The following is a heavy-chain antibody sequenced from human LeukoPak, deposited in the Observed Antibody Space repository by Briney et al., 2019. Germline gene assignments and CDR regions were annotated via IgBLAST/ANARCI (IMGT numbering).Heavy chain of an antibody. CDR1: GGSISSYY. J-gene: IGHJ5*02. CDR2: IYYSGST. CDR3: AREKTTDGWFDP. Sequence: PSETLSLTCTVSGGSISSYYWSWIRQPPGKGLEWIGYIYYSGSTNYNPSLKSRVTISVDTSKNQFSLKLSSVTAADTAVYYCAREKTTDGWFDPWGQGTLVTVSS. V-gene: IGHV4-59*01. D-gene: IGHD1-14*01.